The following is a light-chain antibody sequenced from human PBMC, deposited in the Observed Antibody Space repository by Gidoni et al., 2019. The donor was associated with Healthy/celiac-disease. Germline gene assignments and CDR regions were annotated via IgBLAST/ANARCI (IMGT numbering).Light chain of an antibody. Sequence: LAVSLGERATINCKSSQSVLYSSNNKNYLAWYQQKPGQPPKLLIYWASTRESGVPDRFSGSGSGTDFTLTISSLQAEDVAVYYCQQYYSTPLTFGGGTKVEIK. V-gene: IGKV4-1*01. CDR1: QSVLYSSNNKNY. CDR3: QQYYSTPLT. J-gene: IGKJ4*01. CDR2: WAS.